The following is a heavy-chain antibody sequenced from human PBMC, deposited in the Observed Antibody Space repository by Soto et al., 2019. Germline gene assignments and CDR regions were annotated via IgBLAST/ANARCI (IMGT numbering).Heavy chain of an antibody. Sequence: PWGSLRLSGAASGFTCSDYGMHWVRQAPGKGLEWVAGIWYDGNNIYYADYVKCRFTISRDNSKNTLYLQMNSLRAEETAVYYCARDGKSIDRSTAFDIWGQGTMVTVSS. CDR2: IWYDGNNI. J-gene: IGHJ3*02. D-gene: IGHD2-15*01. V-gene: IGHV3-33*01. CDR3: ARDGKSIDRSTAFDI. CDR1: GFTCSDYG.